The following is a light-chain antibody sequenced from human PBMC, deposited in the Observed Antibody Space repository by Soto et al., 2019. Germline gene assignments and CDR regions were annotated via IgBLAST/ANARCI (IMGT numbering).Light chain of an antibody. CDR1: SGSIASNY. Sequence: NFMLTQPHSVSESPGKTVTISCTRSSGSIASNYVQWFQQRPGSAPTTVIYEDNQRPSGVPDRFSVSIDTSSNSASLTISGLKTEDEADYYCQSYDTTNQRVFGGGTKLTVL. V-gene: IGLV6-57*04. CDR3: QSYDTTNQRV. CDR2: EDN. J-gene: IGLJ3*02.